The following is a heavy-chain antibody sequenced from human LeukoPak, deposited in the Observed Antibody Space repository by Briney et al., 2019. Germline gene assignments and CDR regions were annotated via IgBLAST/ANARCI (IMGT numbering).Heavy chain of an antibody. V-gene: IGHV4-59*04. CDR3: AVLLYRHCHWFDS. J-gene: IGHJ5*01. D-gene: IGHD3-16*02. Sequence: PSETLSLTCTVSGDSITSYYWSWIRQPPGKGPEWVGYVPYTGSSAYIPSLKSRVTMSVDTSASQFSLKLPSVTAADTAVYYCAVLLYRHCHWFDSWGGGTLVSVSS. CDR2: VPYTGSS. CDR1: GDSITSYY.